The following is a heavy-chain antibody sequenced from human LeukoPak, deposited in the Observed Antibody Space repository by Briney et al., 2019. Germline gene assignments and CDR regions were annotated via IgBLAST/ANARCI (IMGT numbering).Heavy chain of an antibody. CDR3: ARDLSTVTAFDY. CDR1: GFTFNNAW. J-gene: IGHJ4*02. Sequence: GGSLRLSCAASGFTFNNAWMSWIRQAPGKGLEWVSYISSSTSYTEYADSVKGRFTISRDNAKNSVYLQLNSLRAEDTAVYFCARDLSTVTAFDYWGQGTLVTVSS. V-gene: IGHV3-11*06. CDR2: ISSSTSYT. D-gene: IGHD2-21*02.